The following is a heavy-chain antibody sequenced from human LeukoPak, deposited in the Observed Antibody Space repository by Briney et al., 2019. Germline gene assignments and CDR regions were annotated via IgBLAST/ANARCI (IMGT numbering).Heavy chain of an antibody. CDR1: GYTFRDFG. V-gene: IGHV1-18*01. J-gene: IGHJ4*02. CDR3: ARGPYYDSWSGAGY. D-gene: IGHD3-3*01. Sequence: ASVKVSCKASGYTFRDFGISWVRQAPGQGLEWMGWITTYNGNTNYIQKLQGRVTMTTDTSTSTAYMELRSLRSNDTAVYYCARGPYYDSWSGAGYWGQGTLVTVSS. CDR2: ITTYNGNT.